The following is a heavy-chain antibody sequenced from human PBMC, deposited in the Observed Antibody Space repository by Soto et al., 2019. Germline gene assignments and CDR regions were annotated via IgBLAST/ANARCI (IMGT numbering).Heavy chain of an antibody. CDR2: IYYSGST. V-gene: IGHV4-39*01. CDR3: ARQSHIYCSGGSCYSYYYGLDV. D-gene: IGHD2-15*01. CDR1: SGSISSSSYY. J-gene: IGHJ6*02. Sequence: SETLSLTCTVSSGSISSSSYYWAWISQPPGKGLEWIGSIYYSGSTYYNPSLKSRVTISVDTSKNQFSLKLSSVTAADTAVYYCARQSHIYCSGGSCYSYYYGLDVWGQGTTVTVSS.